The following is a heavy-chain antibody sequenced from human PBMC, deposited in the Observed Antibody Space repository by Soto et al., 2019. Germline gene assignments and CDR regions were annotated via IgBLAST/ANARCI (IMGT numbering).Heavy chain of an antibody. CDR2: INHSGST. CDR1: GGSFSGYY. V-gene: IGHV4-34*01. CDR3: ARDNSGTRRRITMVRGVTKKNWFDP. J-gene: IGHJ5*02. D-gene: IGHD3-10*01. Sequence: LTCAVYGGSFSGYYWSWIRQPPGKGLEWIGEINHSGSTNYNPSLKSRVTISVDTSKNQFSLKLSSVTAADTAVYYCARDNSGTRRRITMVRGVTKKNWFDPWGQGTLVTVSS.